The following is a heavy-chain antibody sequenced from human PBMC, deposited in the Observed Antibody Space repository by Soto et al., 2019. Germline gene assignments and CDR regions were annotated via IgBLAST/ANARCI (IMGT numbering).Heavy chain of an antibody. CDR3: TSLNVLRFLEWNDYGMDV. D-gene: IGHD3-3*01. Sequence: PGGSLRLSCTASGFTFGDYAMSWVRQAPGKGLEWVGFIRSKAYGGTTEYAASVKGRFTISRDDSESIAYLQMNSLKTEDTAVYYCTSLNVLRFLEWNDYGMDVWGQGTTVTVSS. J-gene: IGHJ6*02. CDR2: IRSKAYGGTT. V-gene: IGHV3-49*04. CDR1: GFTFGDYA.